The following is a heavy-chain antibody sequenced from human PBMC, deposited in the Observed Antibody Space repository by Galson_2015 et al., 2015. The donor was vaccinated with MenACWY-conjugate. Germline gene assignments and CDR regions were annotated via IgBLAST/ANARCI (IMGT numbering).Heavy chain of an antibody. D-gene: IGHD1-26*01. Sequence: QSGAEVKKSGEPLKIPCQGSGYIFTTYWIAWVRQMPGRGLEWVGLISPGDSNTRYSPSFQGQVTISADKSISTAYLQWSSLKASDTAMYYCARHPPGGRGLDVWGQGTTVTVSS. CDR1: GYIFTTYW. CDR3: ARHPPGGRGLDV. V-gene: IGHV5-51*01. CDR2: ISPGDSNT. J-gene: IGHJ6*02.